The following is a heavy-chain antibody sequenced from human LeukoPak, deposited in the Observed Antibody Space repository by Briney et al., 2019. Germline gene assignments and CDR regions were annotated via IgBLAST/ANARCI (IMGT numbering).Heavy chain of an antibody. CDR3: ATHQRIRGILTREYYNGMDV. CDR1: GYTLTELS. V-gene: IGHV1-24*01. D-gene: IGHD3-9*01. Sequence: ASVKVSCEVSGYTLTELSMHWVRQAPGKGLEWMGGFDPEDGETIYAQKFQGRVTMTEDTSTDTAYMELSSLRSEDTAVYYCATHQRIRGILTREYYNGMDVWGQGTTVTVSS. CDR2: FDPEDGET. J-gene: IGHJ6*02.